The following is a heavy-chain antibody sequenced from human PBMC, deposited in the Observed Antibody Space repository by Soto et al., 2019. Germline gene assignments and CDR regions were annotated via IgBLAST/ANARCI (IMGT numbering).Heavy chain of an antibody. D-gene: IGHD3-10*01. V-gene: IGHV4-28*01. CDR1: GYSISSSNW. CDR3: ARNLRRFGELMGNWFDP. CDR2: IYYSGST. J-gene: IGHJ5*02. Sequence: SETLSLTCAVSGYSISSSNWWGWIRQPPGKGLEWIGYIYYSGSTYYNPSLKSRVTMSVDTSKNQFSLKLSSVTAVDTAVYYCARNLRRFGELMGNWFDPWGQGTLVTVSS.